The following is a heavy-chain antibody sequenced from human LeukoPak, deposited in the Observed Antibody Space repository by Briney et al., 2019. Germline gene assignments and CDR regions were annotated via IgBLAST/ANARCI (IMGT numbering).Heavy chain of an antibody. D-gene: IGHD2-2*01. CDR3: ARPGYCSSTSCYRQFDY. J-gene: IGHJ4*02. V-gene: IGHV4-59*11. Sequence: PSETLSLTCTVSGGSISSHYWSWIRQPPGKGLEWIGYIYYSGSTNYNPSLKSRVTISVDTSKNQFSLKLSSVTAADTAVYYCARPGYCSSTSCYRQFDYWGQGTLVTVSS. CDR2: IYYSGST. CDR1: GGSISSHY.